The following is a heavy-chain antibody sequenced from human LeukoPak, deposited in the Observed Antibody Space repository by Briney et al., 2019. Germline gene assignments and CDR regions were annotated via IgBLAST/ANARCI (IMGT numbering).Heavy chain of an antibody. CDR2: IWYDGSNK. Sequence: GGSLRLSCAASGFTFSSYGMHWVRQAPGKGLEWVAVIWYDGSNKYYADSVKGRFTISRDNSKNTPYLQMNSLRAEDTAVYYCARENYYDSSGYFDYWGQGTLVTVSS. D-gene: IGHD3-22*01. CDR1: GFTFSSYG. CDR3: ARENYYDSSGYFDY. V-gene: IGHV3-33*01. J-gene: IGHJ4*02.